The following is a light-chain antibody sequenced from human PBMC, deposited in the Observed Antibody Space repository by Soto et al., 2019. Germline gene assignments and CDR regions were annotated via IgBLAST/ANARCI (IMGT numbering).Light chain of an antibody. CDR3: ISYTSSRVV. J-gene: IGLJ2*01. Sequence: QSALTQPASVSWSPGQSITISCTGTSSDVGGYNYVSWYQQHPGKAPKLMIYDVSNRPSGVSNRFSGSKSGNTASLTISGFQAEDEADYYCISYTSSRVVFGGGTNLTVL. V-gene: IGLV2-14*01. CDR1: SSDVGGYNY. CDR2: DVS.